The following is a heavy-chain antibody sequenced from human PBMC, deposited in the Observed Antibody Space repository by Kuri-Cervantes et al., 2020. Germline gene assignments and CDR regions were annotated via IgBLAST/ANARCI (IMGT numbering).Heavy chain of an antibody. CDR2: IYYSGST. Sequence: SETLSLTCTVSGGSISSYYWSWIRQPPGKGLEWIGYIYYSGSTTYNPSLKSRVTISVDTSKNQFSLKLSSVTAADTAVYYCARQGSAYYDYVWGSYRYLGYVDYWGQGTLVTVSS. CDR3: ARQGSAYYDYVWGSYRYLGYVDY. J-gene: IGHJ4*02. D-gene: IGHD3-16*02. V-gene: IGHV4-59*01. CDR1: GGSISSYY.